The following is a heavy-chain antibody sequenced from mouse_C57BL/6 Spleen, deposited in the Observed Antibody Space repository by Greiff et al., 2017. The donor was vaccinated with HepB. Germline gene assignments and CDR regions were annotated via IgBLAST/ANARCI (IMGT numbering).Heavy chain of an antibody. CDR3: ARRGYYGNYVDAMDY. V-gene: IGHV1-55*01. J-gene: IGHJ4*01. Sequence: QVQLQQPGAELVKPGASVKMSCKASGYTFTSYWITWVKQRPGQGLEWIGDIYHGSGSTNYNEKFTSKATLTVDTSSSTAYMQLSSLTSKDSAVYYCARRGYYGNYVDAMDYWVQGTAVTVSS. CDR2: IYHGSGST. D-gene: IGHD2-1*01. CDR1: GYTFTSYW.